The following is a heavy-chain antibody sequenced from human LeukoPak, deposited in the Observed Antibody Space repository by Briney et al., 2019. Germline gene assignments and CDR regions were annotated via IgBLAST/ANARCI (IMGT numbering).Heavy chain of an antibody. V-gene: IGHV3-21*01. Sequence: GGSLRFSCAASGFTFISYGMNWVRQAPGKGLEWVSSIISSSSYIYYAASVKGRFTISRDNAKNSLYLQMNSLRAEDTAVYYCARDRGYCTNGVCYTRVFFDYWGQGTLVTVSS. CDR3: ARDRGYCTNGVCYTRVFFDY. CDR2: IISSSSYI. J-gene: IGHJ4*02. CDR1: GFTFISYG. D-gene: IGHD2-8*01.